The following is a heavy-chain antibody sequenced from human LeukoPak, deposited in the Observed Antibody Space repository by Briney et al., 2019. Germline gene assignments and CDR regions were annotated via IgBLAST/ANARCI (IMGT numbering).Heavy chain of an antibody. CDR1: GFTFSSYS. CDR2: ISSSSSYI. V-gene: IGHV3-21*01. J-gene: IGHJ6*03. Sequence: PGGSLRLSCAASGFTFSSYSMNWVRQAPGKGLEWVSSISSSSSYIYYADSVKGRFTISRDNAKNSLYLQMNSLRAEDTAVYYCARDRCPAYDILTGYCHPYYYYMDVWGKGTTVTVSS. D-gene: IGHD3-9*01. CDR3: ARDRCPAYDILTGYCHPYYYYMDV.